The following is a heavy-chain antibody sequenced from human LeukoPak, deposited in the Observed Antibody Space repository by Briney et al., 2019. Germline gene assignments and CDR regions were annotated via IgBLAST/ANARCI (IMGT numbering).Heavy chain of an antibody. D-gene: IGHD3-10*01. V-gene: IGHV3-23*01. J-gene: IGHJ4*02. CDR2: ISGNGDRT. CDR3: AKDRAPHY. Sequence: SGGSLRLSCAASGFTFIDYGIYWVRQAPGKGLEWVSGISGNGDRTSYADSVKGRFAVSRDNSKNTLYLQMNSLRAEDTAVYYCAKDRAPHYWGQGTLVTVSS. CDR1: GFTFIDYG.